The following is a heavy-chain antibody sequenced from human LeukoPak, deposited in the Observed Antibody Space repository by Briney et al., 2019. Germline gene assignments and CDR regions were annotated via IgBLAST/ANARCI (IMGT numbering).Heavy chain of an antibody. Sequence: GGSLRLSCAASGFTFSRYNMNWVRQAPGKGLEWVSSISSSSSYIYYADSVKGRFTISRDNAKNSLYLQMNSLRAEDTAVYYCARDVQGTFDYWGQGTLVTVSS. CDR2: ISSSSSYI. J-gene: IGHJ4*02. V-gene: IGHV3-21*01. D-gene: IGHD3-10*01. CDR3: ARDVQGTFDY. CDR1: GFTFSRYN.